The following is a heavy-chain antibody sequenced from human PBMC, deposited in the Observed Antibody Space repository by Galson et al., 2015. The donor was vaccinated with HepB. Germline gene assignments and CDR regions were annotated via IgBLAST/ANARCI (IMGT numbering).Heavy chain of an antibody. Sequence: SVKVSCKAFGDSFSSHFIHWVRQAPGQGLEWMGVINCSGGRTTYAQKFQGRLIMTTDTSTTTVYMHLNSLKSEDTAVYYCARDRVPDYAGTWFGPWGQGTLVTVSS. CDR1: GDSFSSHF. CDR2: INCSGGRT. D-gene: IGHD4-17*01. V-gene: IGHV1-46*01. CDR3: ARDRVPDYAGTWFGP. J-gene: IGHJ5*02.